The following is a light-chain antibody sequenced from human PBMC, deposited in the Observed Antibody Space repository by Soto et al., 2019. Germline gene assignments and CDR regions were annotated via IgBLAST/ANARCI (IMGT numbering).Light chain of an antibody. CDR3: QQRSNWLLT. CDR2: DAS. CDR1: QSVSSD. V-gene: IGKV3-11*01. J-gene: IGKJ4*01. Sequence: EIVLTQSPATLSLSPGERATLSCRASQSVSSDLAWYQQKPGQAPRLLIYDASNRATGIPARFSGSGSGTDFTLPISSLEPEDFEFYYCQQRSNWLLTFGGGTKVEIK.